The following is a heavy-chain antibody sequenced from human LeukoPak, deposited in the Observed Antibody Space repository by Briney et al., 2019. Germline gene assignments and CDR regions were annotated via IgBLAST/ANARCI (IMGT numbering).Heavy chain of an antibody. CDR2: ISPYNGDT. CDR3: ARDRSLSNWFDP. J-gene: IGHJ5*02. D-gene: IGHD2/OR15-2a*01. CDR1: VYTFTGQG. V-gene: IGHV1-18*01. Sequence: GASVKVPCRASVYTFTGQGINWVRQAPGQGLEGMGWISPYNGDTNYAQMFQGRVTLTTDTSTTTAFMVLRSLRADDAAVYYCARDRSLSNWFDPWGQGTLVTVSS.